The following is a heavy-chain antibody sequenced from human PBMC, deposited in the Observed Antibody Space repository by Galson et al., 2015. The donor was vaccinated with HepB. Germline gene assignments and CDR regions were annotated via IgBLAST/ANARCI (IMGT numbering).Heavy chain of an antibody. Sequence: CLRLSCAASGFTFSSYNMNWVRQAPGKGLEWVSSISGISNYMHYADSVKGRFTISRDNVKNSLYLQMNDLRAEDTAVYYCARVGLYPLYDSSGYYYGAVGFDYWGQGSLVTVSS. D-gene: IGHD3-22*01. J-gene: IGHJ4*02. V-gene: IGHV3-21*01. CDR3: ARVGLYPLYDSSGYYYGAVGFDY. CDR2: ISGISNYM. CDR1: GFTFSSYN.